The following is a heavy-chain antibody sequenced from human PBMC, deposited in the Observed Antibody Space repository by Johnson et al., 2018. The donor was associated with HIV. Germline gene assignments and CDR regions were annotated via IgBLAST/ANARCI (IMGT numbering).Heavy chain of an antibody. CDR1: GFTIDDDA. Sequence: VQLVESGGGFVQPGRSLRLSCAPSGFTIDDDAIHWVRQAPGKGLEWVSGISWNSDTIGYADSVKGRFAISRDNAKNSLYLQMNSLRAEDTAVYYCARAGARAFDIWGQGTMVTVSS. CDR2: ISWNSDTI. V-gene: IGHV3-9*01. D-gene: IGHD1-26*01. CDR3: ARAGARAFDI. J-gene: IGHJ3*02.